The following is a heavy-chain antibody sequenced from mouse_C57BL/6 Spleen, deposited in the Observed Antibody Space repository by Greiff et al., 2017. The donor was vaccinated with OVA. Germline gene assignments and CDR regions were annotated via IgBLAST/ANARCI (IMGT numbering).Heavy chain of an antibody. CDR1: GYTFTNYW. Sequence: QVQLKESGAELVRPGPSVKMSCKASGYTFTNYWIGWAKQRPGHGLEWIGDIYPGGGYTNYNEKFKGKATLTADKSSSTAYMQFSSLTSEDSAIYYCARGNSNYYFDYWGQGTTLTVSS. CDR2: IYPGGGYT. V-gene: IGHV1-63*01. CDR3: ARGNSNYYFDY. D-gene: IGHD2-5*01. J-gene: IGHJ2*01.